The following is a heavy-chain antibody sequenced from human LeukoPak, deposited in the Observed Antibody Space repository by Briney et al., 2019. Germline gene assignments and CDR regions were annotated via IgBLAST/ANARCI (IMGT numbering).Heavy chain of an antibody. Sequence: GASVKVSCKASGYTFTSYGISWVRQAPGQGLEWTGWINPNSGGTNYAQKFQGRVTMTRDTSISTAYMELSRLRSDDTAVYYCARSSRTDTMVRGAMEDYWGQGTLVTVSS. CDR1: GYTFTSYG. J-gene: IGHJ4*02. D-gene: IGHD3-10*01. CDR2: INPNSGGT. CDR3: ARSSRTDTMVRGAMEDY. V-gene: IGHV1-2*02.